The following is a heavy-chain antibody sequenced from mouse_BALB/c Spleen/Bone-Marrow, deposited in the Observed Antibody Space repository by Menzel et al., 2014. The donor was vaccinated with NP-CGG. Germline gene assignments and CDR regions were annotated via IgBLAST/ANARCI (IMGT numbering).Heavy chain of an antibody. V-gene: IGHV1S29*02. CDR2: IYPYNGGT. J-gene: IGHJ2*01. D-gene: IGHD1-2*01. CDR3: ATRFITTAGY. Sequence: EVQLVESGPELVKPGASVKISCKASGYTFTDYNMHWVKQSHGKSLEWIGYIYPYNGGTGYNQKFKSKATLTVDNSYSTAYMERRSLTSEDSAVYYCATRFITTAGYWGQGTTLTVSS. CDR1: GYTFTDYN.